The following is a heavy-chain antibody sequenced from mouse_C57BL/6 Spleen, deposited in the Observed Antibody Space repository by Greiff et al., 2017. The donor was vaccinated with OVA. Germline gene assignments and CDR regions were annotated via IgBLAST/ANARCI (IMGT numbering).Heavy chain of an antibody. J-gene: IGHJ2*01. V-gene: IGHV1-4*01. Sequence: QVQLQQSGAELARPGASVKMSCKASGYTFTSYTMHWVKQRPGQGLEWIGYINPSSGYTKYNQKFKDKATLTADKSSSTASMQLSSLTSEDSAVYYCARGEALNYFDYWGQGTTLTVSS. CDR3: ARGEALNYFDY. D-gene: IGHD1-3*01. CDR2: INPSSGYT. CDR1: GYTFTSYT.